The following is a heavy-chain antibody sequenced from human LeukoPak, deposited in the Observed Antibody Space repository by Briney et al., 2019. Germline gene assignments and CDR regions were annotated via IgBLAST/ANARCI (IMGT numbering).Heavy chain of an antibody. J-gene: IGHJ4*02. CDR2: ISWNSGSI. CDR3: ARGMGIAVFDY. CDR1: GFTFDDYA. V-gene: IGHV3-9*01. D-gene: IGHD6-19*01. Sequence: GGSLRLSCAASGFTFDDYAMHWVRQAPGKGLEWVSGISWNSGSIGYADSVKGRFTISRDNAKNSLYLQMNSLRAEDTAVYYCARGMGIAVFDYWGQGTLVTVSS.